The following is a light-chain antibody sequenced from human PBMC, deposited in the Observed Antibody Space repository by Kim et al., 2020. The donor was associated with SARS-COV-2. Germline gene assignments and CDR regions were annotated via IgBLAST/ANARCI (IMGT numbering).Light chain of an antibody. CDR2: GNS. J-gene: IGLJ2*01. V-gene: IGLV1-40*01. CDR1: SCNIGAGYD. CDR3: QSYDSSLSGYV. Sequence: RVIISCTGSSCNIGAGYDVHWYQQLPGTAPKLLIYGNSNRPSGVPDRFSGSKSGTSASLAITGLQAEDEADYYCQSYDSSLSGYVFGGGTQLTVL.